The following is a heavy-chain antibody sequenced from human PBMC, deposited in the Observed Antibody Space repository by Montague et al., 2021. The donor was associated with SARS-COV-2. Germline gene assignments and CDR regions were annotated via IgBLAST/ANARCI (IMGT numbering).Heavy chain of an antibody. Sequence: SETLSLTCAVYGGSFSGNYWSWIRQPPGKGLEWIGEINHYGSTNYNPSLKSRVTMSVDTSKNQLSLKPSSVTAADTAVYYCARGLPVTTLFYYFGMDVWGQGTTVTVSS. J-gene: IGHJ6*02. CDR1: GGSFSGNY. CDR3: ARGLPVTTLFYYFGMDV. V-gene: IGHV4-34*01. CDR2: INHYGST. D-gene: IGHD4-11*01.